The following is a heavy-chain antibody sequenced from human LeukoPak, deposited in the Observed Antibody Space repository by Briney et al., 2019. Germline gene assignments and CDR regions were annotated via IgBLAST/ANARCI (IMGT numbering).Heavy chain of an antibody. D-gene: IGHD3-10*01. Sequence: GASVKVSCKASGYTFTGYYMHWVRQAPGQGLEWMGWINPNSGGTNYAQKFQGRVTMTRDTSISTAYMELSRLRSGDTAVYYCARVRNYYGSGSYYTDFDYWGQGTLVTVSS. J-gene: IGHJ4*02. CDR2: INPNSGGT. CDR1: GYTFTGYY. CDR3: ARVRNYYGSGSYYTDFDY. V-gene: IGHV1-2*02.